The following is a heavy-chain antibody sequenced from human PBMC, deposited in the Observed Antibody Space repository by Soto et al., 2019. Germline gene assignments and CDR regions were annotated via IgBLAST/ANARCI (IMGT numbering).Heavy chain of an antibody. CDR3: ARDTNSLDT. CDR2: IFYTGDT. Sequence: KTSETLSLTCSVSTYSISSGFFWGWIRQPPGKGLEWIGSIFYTGDTYYNPSLKSRITMSVDTSRNQFSLKLTSLTAADTAVYYCARDTNSLDTWGQGILVTVSS. J-gene: IGHJ5*02. CDR1: TYSISSGFF. D-gene: IGHD1-1*01. V-gene: IGHV4-38-2*02.